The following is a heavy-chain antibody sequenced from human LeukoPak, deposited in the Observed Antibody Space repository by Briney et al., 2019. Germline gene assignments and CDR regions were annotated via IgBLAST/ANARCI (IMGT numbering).Heavy chain of an antibody. Sequence: GGSLRLSCAASGFTFSTYTMTWVRQAPGGGLEWVSSLSSSSSYIYYADSVKGRFTISRDNAKNSLYLQMNSLRAEDTAVYYCARGDAFDIWGQGTMVTVSS. J-gene: IGHJ3*02. CDR1: GFTFSTYT. V-gene: IGHV3-21*04. CDR3: ARGDAFDI. CDR2: LSSSSSYI.